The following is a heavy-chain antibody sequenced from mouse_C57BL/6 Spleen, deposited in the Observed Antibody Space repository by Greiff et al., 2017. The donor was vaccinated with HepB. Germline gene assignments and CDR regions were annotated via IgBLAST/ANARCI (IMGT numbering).Heavy chain of an antibody. CDR3: ARDDYYGSSPLYYYAMDY. J-gene: IGHJ4*01. V-gene: IGHV1-53*01. D-gene: IGHD1-1*01. CDR2: INPSNGGT. Sequence: VQLQQPGTELVKPGASVKLSCKASGYTFTSYWMHWVKQRPGQGLEWIGNINPSNGGTNYNEKFKSKATLTVDKSSSTAYMQLSSLTSEDSAVYYCARDDYYGSSPLYYYAMDYWGQGTSVTVSS. CDR1: GYTFTSYW.